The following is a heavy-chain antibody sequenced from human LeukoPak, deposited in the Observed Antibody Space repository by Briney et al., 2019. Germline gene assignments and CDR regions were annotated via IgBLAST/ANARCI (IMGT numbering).Heavy chain of an antibody. CDR2: IYHSGST. J-gene: IGHJ4*02. D-gene: IGHD3-10*01. V-gene: IGHV4-38-2*02. CDR1: GYSISSGYY. CDR3: ARDGLVRGGTKGIDS. Sequence: PSETLSLTCTVSGYSISSGYYWGWIRQPPGKGLEWIGSIYHSGSTYYNPSLRSRVTISVDTSNNQFSLKLSSVTAADTAVYYCARDGLVRGGTKGIDSWGQGTLVTVSS.